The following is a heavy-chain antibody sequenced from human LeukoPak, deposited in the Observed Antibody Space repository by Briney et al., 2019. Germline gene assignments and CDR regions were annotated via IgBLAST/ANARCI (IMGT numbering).Heavy chain of an antibody. CDR1: GASISSYY. V-gene: IGHV4-4*07. D-gene: IGHD5-24*01. CDR2: IYTSGST. CDR3: RRVSEIPH. J-gene: IGHJ3*01. Sequence: SESMSLTCTVYGASISSYYWSWIRQPAGKGLEWIGRIYTSGSTNYNPSLKSRSTMPVDKSKNQFSLKRSAVTPTTTPRYNWRRVSEIPHWGQGTMVTVSS.